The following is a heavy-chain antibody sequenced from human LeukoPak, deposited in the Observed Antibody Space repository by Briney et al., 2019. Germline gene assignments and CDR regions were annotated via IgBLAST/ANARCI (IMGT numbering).Heavy chain of an antibody. V-gene: IGHV4-30-2*01. CDR3: ARDSYYDNSGEGAFDI. J-gene: IGHJ3*02. CDR1: GGSISTIGYS. CDR2: IYQSGSS. Sequence: SQTLSLTCDVSGGSISTIGYSWTWIRQPPGKGLEWIGYIYQSGSSSYNPSLQSRVTISIDRSKNQFSLKLSSVTAADTAVYYCARDSYYDNSGEGAFDIWGQETMVTVSA. D-gene: IGHD3-22*01.